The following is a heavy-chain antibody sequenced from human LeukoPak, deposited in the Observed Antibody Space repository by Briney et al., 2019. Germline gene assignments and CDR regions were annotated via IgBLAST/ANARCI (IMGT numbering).Heavy chain of an antibody. D-gene: IGHD5-18*01. V-gene: IGHV1-18*01. CDR2: ISAYNGNT. Sequence: LEASVKVSCTASGYTFTSYGISWVRQAPGQGLEWMGWISAYNGNTNYAQKLQGRVTMTTDTSTSTAYMELRSLRSDDTAVYYCARAVDTAMTLRNYYYYMDVWGKGTTVTVSS. J-gene: IGHJ6*03. CDR1: GYTFTSYG. CDR3: ARAVDTAMTLRNYYYYMDV.